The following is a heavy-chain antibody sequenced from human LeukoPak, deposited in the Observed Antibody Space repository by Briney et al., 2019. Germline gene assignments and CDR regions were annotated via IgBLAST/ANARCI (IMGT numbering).Heavy chain of an antibody. J-gene: IGHJ3*02. V-gene: IGHV3-74*01. CDR1: GFTFSSYW. D-gene: IGHD3-9*01. CDR2: INSDGSST. Sequence: GGSLRLSCAASGFTFSSYWMHWVRQAPGKGLVWVSRINSDGSSTSYADSVKGRFTISRDNAKNTLYLQMNSLRVEDTAVYYCARATYDILTGYYDAFDIWGQGTMVTVSS. CDR3: ARATYDILTGYYDAFDI.